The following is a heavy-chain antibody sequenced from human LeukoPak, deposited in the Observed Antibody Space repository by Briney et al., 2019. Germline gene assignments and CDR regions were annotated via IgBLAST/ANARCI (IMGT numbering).Heavy chain of an antibody. Sequence: SETLSLTCTVSGGSISSSSYYWGWIRQPPGKGLEWIGSIYYSGSTYYNPSLKSRVTISVDTSKNQFSLKLSSVTAADTAVYYCARVKEYDILTGYYSGADLPRYNWFDPWGQGTLVTVSS. D-gene: IGHD3-9*01. CDR1: GGSISSSSYY. J-gene: IGHJ5*02. V-gene: IGHV4-39*07. CDR2: IYYSGST. CDR3: ARVKEYDILTGYYSGADLPRYNWFDP.